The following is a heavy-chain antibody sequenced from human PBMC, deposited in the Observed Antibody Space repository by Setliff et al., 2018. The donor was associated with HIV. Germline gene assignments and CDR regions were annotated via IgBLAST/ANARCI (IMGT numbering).Heavy chain of an antibody. CDR2: IYYSGNT. D-gene: IGHD2-2*01. CDR3: ARHEAVRCQLLWVTAKWFDP. CDR1: GGSISSSSYY. J-gene: IGHJ5*02. V-gene: IGHV4-39*01. Sequence: SETLSLTCNVSGGSISSSSYYWGWIRQPPGKRLEWIGSIYYSGNTYYNPSLKSRVTISVDPSKNQFSLKLSSVTAADTAVYYCARHEAVRCQLLWVTAKWFDPWGQGTLVTVSS.